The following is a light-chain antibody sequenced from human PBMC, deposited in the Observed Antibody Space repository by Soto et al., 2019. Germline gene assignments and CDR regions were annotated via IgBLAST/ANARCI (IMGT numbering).Light chain of an antibody. CDR2: DVS. Sequence: QSVLTQPASVSGSPGQSITISCTGTSGDVGSYNYVSWYQQHPGKAPKLMIYDVSDRPSGVSNRFSGSKSGNTASLTISGLQAEDEDNYYCSSYTTSNTLVFGGGTKLTVL. V-gene: IGLV2-14*03. J-gene: IGLJ2*01. CDR3: SSYTTSNTLV. CDR1: SGDVGSYNY.